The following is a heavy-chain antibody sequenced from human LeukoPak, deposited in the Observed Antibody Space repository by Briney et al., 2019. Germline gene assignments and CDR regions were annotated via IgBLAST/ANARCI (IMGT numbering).Heavy chain of an antibody. Sequence: PGGSLRLSRAASGFTFSSYGMHWVRQAPGKGLEWVAVISYDGSNKYYADSVKGRFTISRDNSKNTLYLQMNSLRAEDTAVYYCAKDPFRYCSSTNCYAEDDAFDIWGQGTMVTVSS. D-gene: IGHD2-2*01. CDR2: ISYDGSNK. V-gene: IGHV3-30*18. CDR3: AKDPFRYCSSTNCYAEDDAFDI. J-gene: IGHJ3*02. CDR1: GFTFSSYG.